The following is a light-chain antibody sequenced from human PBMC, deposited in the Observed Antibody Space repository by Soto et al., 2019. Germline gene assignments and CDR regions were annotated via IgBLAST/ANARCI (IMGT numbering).Light chain of an antibody. Sequence: QSVLTQPASVSGSPGQSITISCTGTSSDVGSYSLVSWYQQHPGKAPKVMIYEASKRPSGVSNRFSASKSGNTASLTISGLQAEDEADYYCCSYAGSRTYAFGTGTKVTVL. V-gene: IGLV2-23*01. J-gene: IGLJ1*01. CDR2: EAS. CDR3: CSYAGSRTYA. CDR1: SSDVGSYSL.